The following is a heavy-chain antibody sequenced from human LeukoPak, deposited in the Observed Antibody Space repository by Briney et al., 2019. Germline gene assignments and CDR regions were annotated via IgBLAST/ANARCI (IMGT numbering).Heavy chain of an antibody. Sequence: PSETLSLTCTVSGGSISSYYWSWIRQPPGKGLEWIGYIYYSGSTNYNPSLKSRVTISVDTSKNQFSLKLSSVTAADTAVYYCAGGMAVAGLSFDYWGQGTLVTVSS. CDR1: GGSISSYY. CDR2: IYYSGST. D-gene: IGHD6-19*01. J-gene: IGHJ4*02. CDR3: AGGMAVAGLSFDY. V-gene: IGHV4-59*01.